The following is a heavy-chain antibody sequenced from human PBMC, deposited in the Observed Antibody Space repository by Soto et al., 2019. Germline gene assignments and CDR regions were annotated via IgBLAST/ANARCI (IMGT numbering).Heavy chain of an antibody. V-gene: IGHV3-30-3*01. CDR2: ISFDGSTN. J-gene: IGHJ6*02. CDR3: ARSPGNCSTTRCYGRDFAMDV. Sequence: QVLLVEFGGGVVQPGRSLRLSCAASRFTFSNYAMHWVRQAPGKGLQWVALISFDGSTNYYADSVKGRFTISRDNSKNTLYLQMNSLRAEDPAVYYCARSPGNCSTTRCYGRDFAMDVWGPGTTVTVSS. D-gene: IGHD2-2*01. CDR1: RFTFSNYA.